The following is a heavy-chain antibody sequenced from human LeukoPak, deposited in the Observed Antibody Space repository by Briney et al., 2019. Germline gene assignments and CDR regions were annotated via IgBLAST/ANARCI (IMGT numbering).Heavy chain of an antibody. CDR1: GLTFSTYW. J-gene: IGHJ4*02. CDR3: ARTDSSGSRGN. V-gene: IGHV3-7*01. D-gene: IGHD3-22*01. Sequence: GGSLRLSCAASGLTFSTYWMSWVRQAPGKGLEWVANINQDGSQKYYVDSVKGRFTISRDNAKDSLYLQMNSLRAEDTAVYYCARTDSSGSRGNWGQGTLVTVSS. CDR2: INQDGSQK.